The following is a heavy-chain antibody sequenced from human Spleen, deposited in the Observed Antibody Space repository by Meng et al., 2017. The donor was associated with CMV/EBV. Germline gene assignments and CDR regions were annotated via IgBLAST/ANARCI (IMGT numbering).Heavy chain of an antibody. CDR1: GGSFSGYY. D-gene: IGHD1-26*01. J-gene: IGHJ4*02. Sequence: QVQLQQWGAGLLKPSATLSLTCAVYGGSFSGYYWSWIRQPPGKGLEWIGEINHSGSTNYNPSLKSRVTISVDTSKNQFSLKLSSVTAADTAVYYCARGAIVGATTWADYWGQGTLVTVSS. V-gene: IGHV4-34*01. CDR3: ARGAIVGATTWADY. CDR2: INHSGST.